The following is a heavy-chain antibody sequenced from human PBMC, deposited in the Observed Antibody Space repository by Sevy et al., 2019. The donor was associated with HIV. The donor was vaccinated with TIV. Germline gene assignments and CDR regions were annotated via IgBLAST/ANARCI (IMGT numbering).Heavy chain of an antibody. Sequence: SETLSLTCSVSGGSITSKNYFWAWIRQSPGKGLGWIGSIYHSGSTYHSPSLQSRVGISVDTSRRHFSLKLSSVTATDTAVYYCARHSFKHGYRPHYFDYWSQGTLVTVSS. D-gene: IGHD5-18*01. V-gene: IGHV4-39*01. J-gene: IGHJ4*02. CDR1: GGSITSKNYF. CDR2: IYHSGST. CDR3: ARHSFKHGYRPHYFDY.